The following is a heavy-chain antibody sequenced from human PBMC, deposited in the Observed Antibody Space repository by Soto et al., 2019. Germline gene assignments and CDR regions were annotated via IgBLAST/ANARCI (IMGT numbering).Heavy chain of an antibody. CDR2: IGASGDIT. D-gene: IGHD2-21*02. CDR1: GFSFTNFA. CDR3: AKDDFTDRGDDYFDY. V-gene: IGHV3-23*01. Sequence: LRLSCAASGFSFTNFAMSWVRQATGKGLEWVAGIGASGDITWYADSVKGRLSISRDNSKNTLYLQLNSLRFEDTAVYYCAKDDFTDRGDDYFDYWGPGTLVTVSS. J-gene: IGHJ4*02.